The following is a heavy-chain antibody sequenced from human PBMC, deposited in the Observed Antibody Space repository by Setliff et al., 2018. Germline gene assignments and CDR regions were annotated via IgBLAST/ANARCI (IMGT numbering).Heavy chain of an antibody. CDR3: ARDYYGSGNDAFDI. Sequence: ASVKVSCKASGYTFTGYYMHWVRQAPGQGLEWMGWINPNSGGTNDAQKFQGWVTMTRDTSISTAYMELRSLRSDDTAVYYCARDYYGSGNDAFDIWGQGTMVTVSS. CDR1: GYTFTGYY. V-gene: IGHV1-2*04. J-gene: IGHJ3*02. D-gene: IGHD3-10*01. CDR2: INPNSGGT.